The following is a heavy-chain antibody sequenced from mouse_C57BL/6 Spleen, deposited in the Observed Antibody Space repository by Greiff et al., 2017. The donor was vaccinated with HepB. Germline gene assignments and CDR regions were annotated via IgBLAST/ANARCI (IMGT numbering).Heavy chain of an antibody. J-gene: IGHJ2*01. D-gene: IGHD1-1*01. CDR1: GYTFTSYW. CDR2: IDPSDSET. CDR3: ARRDYYGSSLDY. Sequence: QVQLQQPGAELVRPGSSVKLSCKASGYTFTSYWMHWVKQRPIQGLEWIGNIDPSDSETHYNQKFKDKATLTVDKSSSTAYMQLSSLTSEDSAVYYGARRDYYGSSLDYWGQGTTLTVSS. V-gene: IGHV1-52*01.